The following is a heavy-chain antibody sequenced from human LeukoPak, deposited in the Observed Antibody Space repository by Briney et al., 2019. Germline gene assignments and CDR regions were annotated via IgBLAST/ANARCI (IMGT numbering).Heavy chain of an antibody. V-gene: IGHV4-4*02. CDR1: VGSINSGNW. CDR2: IYHNGTP. CDR3: ATAPILRGEGGEHYKYGMDV. Sequence: SETLSLTCAVSVGSINSGNWWSWVRQSPGKGLEWIGEIYHNGTPYYNPSLKSRVTISADTFKNHFSLKMTSVTAADTAVYYCATAPILRGEGGEHYKYGMDVWGQGTTVIVSS. J-gene: IGHJ6*02. D-gene: IGHD2-2*02.